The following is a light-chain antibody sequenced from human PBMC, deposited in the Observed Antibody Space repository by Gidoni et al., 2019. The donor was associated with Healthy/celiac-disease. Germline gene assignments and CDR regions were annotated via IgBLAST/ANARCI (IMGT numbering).Light chain of an antibody. CDR2: KDS. CDR1: ALPKHY. V-gene: IGLV3-25*03. Sequence: SYELTQPPSVSVSPGQTARITCSGDALPKHYAYCYQQKPAQAPVLVIYKDSERPSGIPEQFSGSSSGTTVTLTISGVQAEDEADYYCQSADSSGTHYVFGTGTKVTVL. J-gene: IGLJ1*01. CDR3: QSADSSGTHYV.